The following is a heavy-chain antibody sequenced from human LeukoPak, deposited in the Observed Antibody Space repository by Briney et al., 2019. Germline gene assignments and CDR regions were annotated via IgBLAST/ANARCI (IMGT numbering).Heavy chain of an antibody. CDR3: AKDVVVTAIHAFDI. V-gene: IGHV3-23*01. J-gene: IGHJ3*02. Sequence: GGSLRLSCTASGFTFSSYAMSWVRHAPGRGLEWVSAISGSSSNTYYADSVKGRFTISRDNSKNTLYLQMNSLRAEDTAVYYCAKDVVVTAIHAFDIWGQGTMVTVSS. CDR2: ISGSSSNT. CDR1: GFTFSSYA. D-gene: IGHD2-21*02.